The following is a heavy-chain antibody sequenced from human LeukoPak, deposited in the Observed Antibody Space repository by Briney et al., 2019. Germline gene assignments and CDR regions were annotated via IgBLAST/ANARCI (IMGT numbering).Heavy chain of an antibody. D-gene: IGHD2-2*02. CDR3: ARYCSSTSCYTWGGDYYYYGMDV. Sequence: PGGSLRLSCVVSGFTFSNFWMSWVRQAPGKGLEWVSTISGSGGSTYSADSVKGRFTISRDNSKNTLYLQMNSLRAEDTAVYYCARYCSSTSCYTWGGDYYYYGMDVWGQGTTVTVSS. J-gene: IGHJ6*02. CDR2: ISGSGGST. CDR1: GFTFSNFW. V-gene: IGHV3-23*01.